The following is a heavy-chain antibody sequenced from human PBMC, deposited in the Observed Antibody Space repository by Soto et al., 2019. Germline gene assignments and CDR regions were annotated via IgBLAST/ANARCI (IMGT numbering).Heavy chain of an antibody. D-gene: IGHD6-25*01. J-gene: IGHJ6*02. CDR2: IHSGGST. Sequence: PGGSLRLSCAASGFTFNSYAMSWVRQAPGKGLEWASAIHSGGSTYFADSVKGHFTISRDNSKNTLFLHMNSLRAEDTAVYYCAKDLWGEQRLESNSPPYYYYGMDVWGQGTTVTVSS. V-gene: IGHV3-23*01. CDR1: GFTFNSYA. CDR3: AKDLWGEQRLESNSPPYYYYGMDV.